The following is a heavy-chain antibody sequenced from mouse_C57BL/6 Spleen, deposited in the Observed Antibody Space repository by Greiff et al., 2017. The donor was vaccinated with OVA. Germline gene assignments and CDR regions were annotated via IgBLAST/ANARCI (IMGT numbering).Heavy chain of an antibody. D-gene: IGHD2-1*01. J-gene: IGHJ3*01. V-gene: IGHV5-9*01. CDR2: ISGGGGNT. CDR1: GFTFSSYT. Sequence: EVQLVESGGGLVKPGGSLKLSCAASGFTFSSYTMSWVRQTPEKRLEWVATISGGGGNTYYPDSVKGRFTISRDNAKNTLYLQMSSLRSEDTALYDCARHEGNSSFAYWGQGTLVTVSA. CDR3: ARHEGNSSFAY.